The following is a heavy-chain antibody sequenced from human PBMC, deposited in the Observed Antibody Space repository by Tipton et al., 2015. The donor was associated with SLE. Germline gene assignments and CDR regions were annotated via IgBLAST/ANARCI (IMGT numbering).Heavy chain of an antibody. CDR1: GGSFSGYY. CDR2: INHTGST. V-gene: IGHV4-34*01. Sequence: TLSLTCAVYGGSFSGYYWSWIRQPPGKGLEWIWEINHTGSTNYKPSLKSRVTISVDTSKNQFSLKLSSVTAADTAVYSCASGILTGNAAFDIWGPGQMVTVS. D-gene: IGHD3-9*01. J-gene: IGHJ3*02. CDR3: ASGILTGNAAFDI.